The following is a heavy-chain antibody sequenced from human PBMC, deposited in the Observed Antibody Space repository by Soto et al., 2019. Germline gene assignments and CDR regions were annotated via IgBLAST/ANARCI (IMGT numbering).Heavy chain of an antibody. V-gene: IGHV3-11*05. CDR1: GFTFSDYY. CDR3: ARARGYSYGIFPGWFDP. D-gene: IGHD5-18*01. Sequence: GGSLRLSCAASGFTFSDYYMSWIRQAPGKGLEWVSYISSSSSYTNYADSVKGRFTISRDNAKNSLYLQMNSLRAEDTAVYYCARARGYSYGIFPGWFDPWGQGTMVTVSS. J-gene: IGHJ5*02. CDR2: ISSSSSYT.